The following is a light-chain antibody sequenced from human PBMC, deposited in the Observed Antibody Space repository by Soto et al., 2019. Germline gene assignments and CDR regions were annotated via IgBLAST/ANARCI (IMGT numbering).Light chain of an antibody. CDR2: GAS. CDR1: QSVSSNY. Sequence: EIVLTQYPGTMSLSPGERATLSCRASQSVSSNYLAWYQQKPGQAPRLLIYGASSRATGIPDRFSGSGSGTDFTLTINRLEPEDFAVYYCQQYGSSRTFGQGTKVEIK. V-gene: IGKV3-20*01. CDR3: QQYGSSRT. J-gene: IGKJ1*01.